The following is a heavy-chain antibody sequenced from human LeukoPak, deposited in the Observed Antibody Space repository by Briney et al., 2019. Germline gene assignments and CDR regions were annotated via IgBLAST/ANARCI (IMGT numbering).Heavy chain of an antibody. D-gene: IGHD6-13*01. Sequence: KAGGSLRLSCAASGFTFSSYSMNWVRQAPGKGLEWVSSISSSSYIYYADSVKGRFTISRDNAENSLYLQMNSLRAEDTAVYYCARHRYSSSWYGGYYYYYGMDVWGQGTTVTVSS. CDR3: ARHRYSSSWYGGYYYYYGMDV. CDR2: ISSSSYI. CDR1: GFTFSSYS. V-gene: IGHV3-21*01. J-gene: IGHJ6*02.